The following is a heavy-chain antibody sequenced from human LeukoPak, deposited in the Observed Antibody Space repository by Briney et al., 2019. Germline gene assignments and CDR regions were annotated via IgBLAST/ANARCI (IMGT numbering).Heavy chain of an antibody. V-gene: IGHV3-9*01. D-gene: IGHD3-22*01. CDR1: GFTFDDYA. CDR2: ISWNSGSI. Sequence: GRSLRLSCAASGFTFDDYAMHLVRQAPGKGLEGVSGISWNSGSIGYADSVKGRFTISRDNAKNSLYLQMNSLRAEDTALYYCAKDMDGSSGGDAFDIWGQGTMVTVSS. J-gene: IGHJ3*02. CDR3: AKDMDGSSGGDAFDI.